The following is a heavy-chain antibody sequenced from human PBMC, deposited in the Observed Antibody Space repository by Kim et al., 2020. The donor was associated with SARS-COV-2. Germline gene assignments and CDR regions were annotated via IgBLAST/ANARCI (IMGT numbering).Heavy chain of an antibody. CDR3: ARDHSILDDVGTPLGHKYFDY. CDR1: GGTFSSYA. J-gene: IGHJ4*02. Sequence: SVKVSCKASGGTFSSYAISWVRQAPGQGLEWMGGIIPIFGTANYAQKFQGRVTITADESTSTAYMELSSLRSEDTAVYYCARDHSILDDVGTPLGHKYFDYWGQGTLVTVSS. D-gene: IGHD7-27*01. V-gene: IGHV1-69*13. CDR2: IIPIFGTA.